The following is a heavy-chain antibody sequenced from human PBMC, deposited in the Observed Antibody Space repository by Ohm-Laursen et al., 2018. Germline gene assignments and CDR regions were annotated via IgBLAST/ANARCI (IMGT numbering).Heavy chain of an antibody. CDR3: ARSLSDWALPFAY. D-gene: IGHD3/OR15-3a*01. Sequence: TLSLTCTVSGGSIGSGGYYWSWIRQHPGRGLDWIGYIYYNGNTYYYPSLKSRVTISLDTSKNQFSLRLPSVTAADTALYYCARSLSDWALPFAYWGQGTLVTVSS. CDR1: GGSIGSGGYY. J-gene: IGHJ4*02. CDR2: IYYNGNT. V-gene: IGHV4-31*03.